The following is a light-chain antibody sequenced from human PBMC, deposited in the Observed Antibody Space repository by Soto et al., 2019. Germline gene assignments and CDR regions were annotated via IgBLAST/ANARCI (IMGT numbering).Light chain of an antibody. V-gene: IGKV1-5*03. J-gene: IGKJ4*01. CDR1: QSISTW. Sequence: DIQMTQSPSTLSASVGDRVTITCRASQSISTWLAWYQQEPGKAPKLLIHKASSLQSGVPSRFSGSGSGTDFTLTISSLHPDDFATYYCQQLNSYPFTFGGGTKVDIK. CDR2: KAS. CDR3: QQLNSYPFT.